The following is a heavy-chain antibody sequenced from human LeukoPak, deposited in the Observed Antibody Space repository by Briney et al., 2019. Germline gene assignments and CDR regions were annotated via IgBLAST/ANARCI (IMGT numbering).Heavy chain of an antibody. CDR1: GGSISGGGYY. D-gene: IGHD3-3*01. V-gene: IGHV4-31*03. J-gene: IGHJ3*02. Sequence: SETLSLTCTVSGGSISGGGYYWSWIRQHPGKGLEWIGYIYDSGSTNYNPSLKSRVTISLDTSKTQSSLKLTSVTAADTAVYYCAREPDFGVVILTFDIWGQGTMVTVSS. CDR3: AREPDFGVVILTFDI. CDR2: IYDSGST.